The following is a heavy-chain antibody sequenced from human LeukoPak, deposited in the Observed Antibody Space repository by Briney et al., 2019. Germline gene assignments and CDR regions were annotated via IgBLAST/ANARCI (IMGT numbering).Heavy chain of an antibody. D-gene: IGHD7-27*01. J-gene: IGHJ4*02. Sequence: PGGSLRLSCAASVFSFSYYYMSWVRQAPGGGVEWGSGINKNGDGTYYTDSVKGRITISRNNSKKTMFLQTSSLRAEDRAVYYCAKDIHNWGSDYWGQGTLVTVSS. V-gene: IGHV3-23*01. CDR1: VFSFSYYY. CDR2: INKNGDGT. CDR3: AKDIHNWGSDY.